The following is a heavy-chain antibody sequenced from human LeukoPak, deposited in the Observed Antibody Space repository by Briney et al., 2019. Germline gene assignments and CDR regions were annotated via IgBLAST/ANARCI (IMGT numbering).Heavy chain of an antibody. CDR2: ISYDGSNK. CDR1: GFTFSSYA. J-gene: IGHJ3*02. D-gene: IGHD2-2*01. V-gene: IGHV3-30-3*01. Sequence: GGSLRLSCAASGFTFSSYAMHWVRQAPGKGLEWVAVISYDGSNKYYADSVKGRFTISRDNSKNTLYLQMNSLRAEDTAVYYCARVGYCSSTSCRPGAFDIWGQGTMVTVSS. CDR3: ARVGYCSSTSCRPGAFDI.